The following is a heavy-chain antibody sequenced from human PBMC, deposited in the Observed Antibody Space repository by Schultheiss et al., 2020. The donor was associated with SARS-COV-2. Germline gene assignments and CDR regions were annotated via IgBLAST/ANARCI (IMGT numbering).Heavy chain of an antibody. J-gene: IGHJ4*02. V-gene: IGHV1-8*02. CDR1: GGTFSSYA. CDR3: ARMTTVTSPVDY. D-gene: IGHD4-17*01. Sequence: ASVKVSCKASGGTFSSYAISWVRQAPGQGLEWMGWMNPNSGNTGYAQKFQGRVTMTRNTSISTAYMELSSLRSEDTAVYYCARMTTVTSPVDYWGQGTLVTVSS. CDR2: MNPNSGNT.